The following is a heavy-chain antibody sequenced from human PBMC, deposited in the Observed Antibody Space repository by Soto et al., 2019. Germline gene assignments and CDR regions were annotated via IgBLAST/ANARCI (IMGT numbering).Heavy chain of an antibody. D-gene: IGHD3-10*01. V-gene: IGHV4-30-4*01. CDR1: GDSINSGDSY. Sequence: SETLSLTCTVSGDSINSGDSYWSWIRQPPGKGLEWIGYISYSGSTYYNPSLKSRVNISADTSKNQFSLKLTSVTAADTAVFYCARGSRFYHSGSYFFKYWGQGTLVTVSS. CDR2: ISYSGST. J-gene: IGHJ4*02. CDR3: ARGSRFYHSGSYFFKY.